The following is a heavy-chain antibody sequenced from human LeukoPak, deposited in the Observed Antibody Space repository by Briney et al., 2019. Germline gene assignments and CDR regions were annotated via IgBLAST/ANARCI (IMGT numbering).Heavy chain of an antibody. J-gene: IGHJ4*02. CDR3: ARTSLGIAAAGNDY. Sequence: ASVKVSCKASGYTFTSYGISWVRQAPGQGLEWMGWISAYNGNTNYAQKLQGRVTMTTDTSTSTAYMELRSLRSDDTAVYYCARTSLGIAAAGNDYWGQGTLVTVSS. D-gene: IGHD6-13*01. V-gene: IGHV1-18*01. CDR1: GYTFTSYG. CDR2: ISAYNGNT.